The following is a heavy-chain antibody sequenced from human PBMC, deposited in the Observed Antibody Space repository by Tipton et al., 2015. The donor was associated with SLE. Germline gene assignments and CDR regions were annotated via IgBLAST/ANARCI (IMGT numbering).Heavy chain of an antibody. CDR2: INHSGST. CDR3: ARGKDIVVARDAFDI. Sequence: TLSLTCAVYGGSFSGYYWSWIRQPQGKGLEWIGEINHSGSTNYNPSLKSRVTISVDTSKNQFSLKLSSVTAADTAVYYCARGKDIVVARDAFDIWGQGTMVTVSS. CDR1: GGSFSGYY. V-gene: IGHV4-34*01. D-gene: IGHD2-15*01. J-gene: IGHJ3*02.